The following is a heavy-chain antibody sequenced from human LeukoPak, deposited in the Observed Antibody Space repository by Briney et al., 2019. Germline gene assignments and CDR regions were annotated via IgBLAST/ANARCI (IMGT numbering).Heavy chain of an antibody. Sequence: SVKVSCKASGGTFSSYAISWVRQAPGQGLEWMGGIIPIFGTANYAQKFQGRVTITADESTSTAYMELSSLRSEDTAVYYCARSRGPMVYAIGGGDYWGQGTLVTVSS. CDR1: GGTFSSYA. CDR2: IIPIFGTA. V-gene: IGHV1-69*13. CDR3: ARSRGPMVYAIGGGDY. J-gene: IGHJ4*02. D-gene: IGHD2-8*01.